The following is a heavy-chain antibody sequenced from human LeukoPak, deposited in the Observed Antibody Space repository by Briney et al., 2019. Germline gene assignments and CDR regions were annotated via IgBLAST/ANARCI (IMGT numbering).Heavy chain of an antibody. Sequence: GASVKVSCKASGYTFTSYGISWVRQAPGQGLEWMGWISAYNGNTSYAQKLQGRVTMTTDTSTSTAYMELRSLRSDDTAVYYCARDLLVSGPEQLLFFSYWGQGTLVTVSS. D-gene: IGHD2-2*01. J-gene: IGHJ4*02. CDR3: ARDLLVSGPEQLLFFSY. CDR2: ISAYNGNT. CDR1: GYTFTSYG. V-gene: IGHV1-18*04.